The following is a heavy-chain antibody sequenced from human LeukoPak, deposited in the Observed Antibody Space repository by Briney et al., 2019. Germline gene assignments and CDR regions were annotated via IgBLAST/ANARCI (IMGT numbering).Heavy chain of an antibody. CDR1: GHTFTGYY. CDR3: ARKIEYSSSSLEYYFDY. D-gene: IGHD6-6*01. CDR2: INPNSGGT. J-gene: IGHJ4*02. V-gene: IGHV1-2*02. Sequence: ASVKVSCKASGHTFTGYYMHWVRQAPGQGLEWMGWINPNSGGTNYAQKFQGRVTMTRDTSISTAYMELSRLRSDDTAVYYCARKIEYSSSSLEYYFDYWGQGTLVTVSS.